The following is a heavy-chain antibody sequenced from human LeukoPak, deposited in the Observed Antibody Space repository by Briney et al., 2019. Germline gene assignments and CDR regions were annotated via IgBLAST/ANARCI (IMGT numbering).Heavy chain of an antibody. Sequence: WASVKVSCKASGYTFTSYYMHWVRQAPGQGLEWMGWINPNSGGTNYAQKFQGRVTMTRDTSISTAYMELSRLRSDDTAVYYCARDRGATVVTPYYFDYWGQGTLVTVSS. CDR1: GYTFTSYY. V-gene: IGHV1-2*02. J-gene: IGHJ4*02. D-gene: IGHD4-23*01. CDR3: ARDRGATVVTPYYFDY. CDR2: INPNSGGT.